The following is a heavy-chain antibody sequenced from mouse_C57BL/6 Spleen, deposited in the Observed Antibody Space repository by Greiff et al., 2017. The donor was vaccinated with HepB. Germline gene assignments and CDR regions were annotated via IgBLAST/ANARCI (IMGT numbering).Heavy chain of an antibody. CDR3: AKEGALSGGSYGEGFAY. CDR2: IWGDGST. J-gene: IGHJ3*01. V-gene: IGHV2-3*01. D-gene: IGHD1-1*02. CDR1: GFSLTSYG. Sequence: QVQLKESGPGLVAPSQSLSITCTVSGFSLTSYGVSWVRQPPGKGLEWLGVIWGDGSTNYHSALISRLSISKDNSKGQVFLKLNSLQTDDTATYYCAKEGALSGGSYGEGFAYWGQGTLVTVSA.